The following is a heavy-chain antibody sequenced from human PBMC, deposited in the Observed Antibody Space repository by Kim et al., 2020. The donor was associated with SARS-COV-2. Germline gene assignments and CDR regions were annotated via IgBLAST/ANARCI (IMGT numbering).Heavy chain of an antibody. D-gene: IGHD3-16*01. Sequence: TDYVDSLKGRFTISRDNSKNTLYLQMNSLRAEDTAVYYCEQGGVSQAFDIWGQGTMVTVSS. CDR3: EQGGVSQAFDI. J-gene: IGHJ3*02. V-gene: IGHV3-23*01. CDR2: T.